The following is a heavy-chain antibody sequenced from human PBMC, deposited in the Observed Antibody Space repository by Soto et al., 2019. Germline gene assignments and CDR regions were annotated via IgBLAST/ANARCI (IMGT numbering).Heavy chain of an antibody. CDR3: ARDPSTVTTARARYYYYYYMDV. V-gene: IGHV1-3*01. J-gene: IGHJ6*03. Sequence: ASVKVSCKASGYTSTSYAMHWVRQAPGQRLEWMGWINAGNGNTKYSQKFQGRVTITRDTSASTAYMELSSLRSEDTAVYYCARDPSTVTTARARYYYYYYMDVWGKGTTVTVSS. CDR1: GYTSTSYA. CDR2: INAGNGNT. D-gene: IGHD4-17*01.